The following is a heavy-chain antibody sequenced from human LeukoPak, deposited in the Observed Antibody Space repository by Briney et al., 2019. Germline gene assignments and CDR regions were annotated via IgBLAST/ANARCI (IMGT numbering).Heavy chain of an antibody. CDR2: MFYSGNT. D-gene: IGHD2-2*01. CDR3: ARDQEHCSGTSCYPYWYDS. V-gene: IGHV4-4*07. CDR1: GASITSYH. J-gene: IGHJ5*01. Sequence: SETLSLTCTVSGASITSYHWSWLRQPAGKGLEGIGRMFYSGNTDYNPSLKSRLTKSIDTSKNQFSLKLSSVTAADTAVYFCARDQEHCSGTSCYPYWYDSWGQGTLVTVSS.